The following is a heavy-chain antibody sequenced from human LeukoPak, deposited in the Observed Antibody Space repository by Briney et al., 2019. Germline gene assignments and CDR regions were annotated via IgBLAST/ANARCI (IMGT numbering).Heavy chain of an antibody. V-gene: IGHV4-4*02. CDR1: GGSISGSNW. J-gene: IGHJ3*02. CDR2: IYHSGST. CDR3: AREFDYGDYGNAFDI. D-gene: IGHD4-17*01. Sequence: SGTLSLTCAVSGGSISGSNWWSWVRQPPGKGLEWIGEIYHSGSTNYNPPLKSRVTISVDKSKNQFSLKLSSVTAADTAVYYCAREFDYGDYGNAFDIWGQGTTVTVSS.